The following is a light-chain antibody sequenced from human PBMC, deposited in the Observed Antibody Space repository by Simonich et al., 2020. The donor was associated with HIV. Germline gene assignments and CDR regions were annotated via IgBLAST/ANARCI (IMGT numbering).Light chain of an antibody. CDR1: SSNIGAGYA. Sequence: QSVLTQPPSVSGAPGQRVTISCTGSSSNIGAGYAVHWYQQLPGTNPKLLIYDNTNRTSGVPDRFSGSKSGTSASLAITGLQAEDEADYYCQSYDSSLSAVVFGGGTKLTVL. CDR2: DNT. V-gene: IGLV1-40*01. CDR3: QSYDSSLSAVV. J-gene: IGLJ2*01.